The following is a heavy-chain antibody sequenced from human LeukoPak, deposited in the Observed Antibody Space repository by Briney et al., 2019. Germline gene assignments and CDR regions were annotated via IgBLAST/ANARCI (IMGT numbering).Heavy chain of an antibody. CDR2: ISSNGGST. CDR1: GFTFSSYA. CDR3: VIRIPGNDY. Sequence: GGSLRLSCAASGFTFSSYAMHWVRQAPGKGLEYVSAISSNGGSTYYANSVKGRFTISRDNSKNTLYLQMGSLRAEDMAVYYCVIRIPGNDYWGQGTRVTVSS. J-gene: IGHJ4*02. V-gene: IGHV3-64*01. D-gene: IGHD1-14*01.